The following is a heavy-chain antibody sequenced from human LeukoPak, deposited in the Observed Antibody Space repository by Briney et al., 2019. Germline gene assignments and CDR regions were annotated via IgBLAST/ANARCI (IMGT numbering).Heavy chain of an antibody. D-gene: IGHD6-6*01. CDR3: ARVAARPRCYYYYGMDV. J-gene: IGHJ6*02. V-gene: IGHV3-53*01. Sequence: GGSLRLSCAASGFTVSSNYMSWVRQAPGKGLEWVSVIYSGGSTYYADSVKGRFTISSDNSKNTLYLQMNSLRAEDTAVYYCARVAARPRCYYYYGMDVWGQGTTVTVSS. CDR1: GFTVSSNY. CDR2: IYSGGST.